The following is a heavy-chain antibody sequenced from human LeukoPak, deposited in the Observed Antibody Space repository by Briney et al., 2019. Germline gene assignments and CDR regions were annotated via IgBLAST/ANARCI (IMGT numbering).Heavy chain of an antibody. CDR1: GYTFTSYG. Sequence: GASVKVSCKASGYTFTSYGISWVRQAPGQGLEWTGWISAYNGNTNYAQKLQGRVTMTTDTSTSTAYMELRSLRSDDTAVYYCASVGDSSGYYWFDPWGQGTLVTVSS. CDR3: ASVGDSSGYYWFDP. J-gene: IGHJ5*02. D-gene: IGHD3-22*01. CDR2: ISAYNGNT. V-gene: IGHV1-18*01.